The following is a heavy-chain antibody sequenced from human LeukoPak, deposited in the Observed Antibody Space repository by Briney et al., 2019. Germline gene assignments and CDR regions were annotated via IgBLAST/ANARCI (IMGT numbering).Heavy chain of an antibody. J-gene: IGHJ4*02. Sequence: SGTLSLTCAVYGGSFSGYYWSWIRQPPGKGLEWIGEINHSGSTNCNPSLKSRVTISVDTSKNQFSLKLSSVTAADRAVYYCATGLYGDHDYWGQGTLVTVSS. CDR1: GGSFSGYY. CDR3: ATGLYGDHDY. V-gene: IGHV4-34*01. CDR2: INHSGST. D-gene: IGHD4-17*01.